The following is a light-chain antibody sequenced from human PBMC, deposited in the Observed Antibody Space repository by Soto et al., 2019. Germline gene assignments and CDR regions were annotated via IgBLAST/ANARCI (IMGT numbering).Light chain of an antibody. CDR1: QSVSSSY. CDR2: GAS. CDR3: QQYGSSPGWT. Sequence: EIVLTQSRGTLSLSPGERATLSCRASQSVSSSYLAWYQQKPGQAPRLLIYGASSRATGIPDRFSGSGSGTDFTLTISRLEPEDFAVYYCQQYGSSPGWTFGQGTKV. V-gene: IGKV3-20*01. J-gene: IGKJ1*01.